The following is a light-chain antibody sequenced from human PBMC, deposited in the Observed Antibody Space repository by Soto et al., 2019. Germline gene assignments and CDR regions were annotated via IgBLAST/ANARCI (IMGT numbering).Light chain of an antibody. J-gene: IGLJ1*01. V-gene: IGLV2-11*01. CDR1: SSDVGGYNY. Sequence: QSALTQPRSVSGSPGQSVTISCTGTSSDVGGYNYVSWYQQHPGKAPKLMIYDVIKRPSGVPDRFSGSKSGNTASLTISGPQAEDEADYYCCSYAGSYVFGTGTKLTVL. CDR3: CSYAGSYV. CDR2: DVI.